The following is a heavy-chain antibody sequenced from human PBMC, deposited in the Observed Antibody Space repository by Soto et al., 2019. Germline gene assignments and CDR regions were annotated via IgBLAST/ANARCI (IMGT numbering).Heavy chain of an antibody. CDR2: IKSKTDGGTT. V-gene: IGHV3-15*01. CDR3: TTDEPLSRILWAQGPPDYYYYGMDV. CDR1: GFTFSNAW. D-gene: IGHD2-15*01. J-gene: IGHJ6*02. Sequence: PGGSLRLSCAASGFTFSNAWMSWVRQAPGKGLEWVGRIKSKTDGGTTDYAAPVKGRFTISRDDSKNTLYLQMNSLKTEDTAVYYCTTDEPLSRILWAQGPPDYYYYGMDVWGQGTTVTVSS.